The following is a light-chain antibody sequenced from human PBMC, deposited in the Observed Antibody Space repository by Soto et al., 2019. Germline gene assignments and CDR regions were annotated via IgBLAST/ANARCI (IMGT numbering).Light chain of an antibody. CDR2: EDS. V-gene: IGLV2-23*01. J-gene: IGLJ1*01. Sequence: QSALTQPASVSGSPGQSITISCTGTSSDVGSYNLVSWYQQHPGKAPKLLVYEDSKRPSGVSNRFSGSKSGNTASLTISGLQAEDEADYYCCSYADNNTYVFGTGTKVTVL. CDR1: SSDVGSYNL. CDR3: CSYADNNTYV.